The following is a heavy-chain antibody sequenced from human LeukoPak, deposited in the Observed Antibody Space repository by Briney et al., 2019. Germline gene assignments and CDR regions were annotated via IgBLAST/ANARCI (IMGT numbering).Heavy chain of an antibody. D-gene: IGHD4-17*01. Sequence: GESLKISFKGSGYSYTSYWIAWVRPMPGKGLEWMGIIFPGDSDTTYSPSFQGQVTISADKSISTAYLQWSSLRASDTAMYYCARVRRGYGDSYYFDYWGQGTLVTVSS. V-gene: IGHV5-51*01. J-gene: IGHJ4*02. CDR3: ARVRRGYGDSYYFDY. CDR1: GYSYTSYW. CDR2: IFPGDSDT.